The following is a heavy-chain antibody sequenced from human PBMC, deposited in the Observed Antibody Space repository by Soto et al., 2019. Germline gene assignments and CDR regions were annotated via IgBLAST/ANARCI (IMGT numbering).Heavy chain of an antibody. J-gene: IGHJ6*02. V-gene: IGHV3-30*18. CDR3: AKDREGSGSYSGPYDYYYGMDV. Sequence: QVQLVESGGGVVQPGRSLRLSCAASGFTFSSYGMHWVRQAPGKGLAWVAVISYDGSNKYYADSVKGRFTISRDNSNNTLYLQMNSLRAEDTAVYYCAKDREGSGSYSGPYDYYYGMDVWGQGTTVTVSS. CDR1: GFTFSSYG. CDR2: ISYDGSNK. D-gene: IGHD3-10*01.